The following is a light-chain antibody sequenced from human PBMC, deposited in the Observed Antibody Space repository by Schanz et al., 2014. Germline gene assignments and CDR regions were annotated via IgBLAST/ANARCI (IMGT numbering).Light chain of an antibody. V-gene: IGKV1-9*01. Sequence: IQLTQSPSSLSASVGDRVTITCRASQGGSSHLAWYQQKPGKAPTLLFYAASTFQSGVPSRFTASGSGTDFTLTISSLQPEDFATYYCQQLNSDPMYAFGQGTKLEI. CDR1: QGGSSH. CDR3: QQLNSDPMYA. CDR2: AAS. J-gene: IGKJ2*01.